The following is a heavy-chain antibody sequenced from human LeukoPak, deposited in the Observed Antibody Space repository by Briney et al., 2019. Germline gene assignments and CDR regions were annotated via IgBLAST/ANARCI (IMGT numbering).Heavy chain of an antibody. CDR2: ISAYNGNT. J-gene: IGHJ3*02. CDR1: GFTFTSYG. CDR3: ARDMSDSGYSPHDAFDI. D-gene: IGHD5-18*01. V-gene: IGHV1-18*01. Sequence: GGSLRLSCAASGFTFTSYGISWVRQAPGQGLEWMGWISAYNGNTNYAQKLQGRVTMTTDTSTSTAYMELRSLRSDDTAVYYCARDMSDSGYSPHDAFDIWGHGTMVTVSS.